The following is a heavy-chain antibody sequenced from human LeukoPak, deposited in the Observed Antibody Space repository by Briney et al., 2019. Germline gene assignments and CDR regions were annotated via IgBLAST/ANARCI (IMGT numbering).Heavy chain of an antibody. Sequence: PGGSLRLSCAASGFTFSTYMMNWVRQTPGKGLAWVSYISSDGGAIYYADSVKGRFTISRDNAQKSLYLQMNSLRAEDTAVYYCVRELAYWGQGALVTVSS. CDR1: GFTFSTYM. CDR2: ISSDGGAI. J-gene: IGHJ4*02. V-gene: IGHV3-48*01. CDR3: VRELAY.